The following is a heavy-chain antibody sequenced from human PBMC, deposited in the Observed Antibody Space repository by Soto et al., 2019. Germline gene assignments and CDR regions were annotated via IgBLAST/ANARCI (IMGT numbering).Heavy chain of an antibody. Sequence: LRLSCAASGFTFSSYSMNWVRQAPAKGLEWVSSISSSSSYIYYADSVKGRFTISRDNAKNSLYLQMNSLRAEDTAVYYCARDRGRRRNHYYYYYGMDVWGQGTTVTVSS. CDR1: GFTFSSYS. V-gene: IGHV3-21*01. CDR2: ISSSSSYI. D-gene: IGHD3-10*01. J-gene: IGHJ6*02. CDR3: ARDRGRRRNHYYYYYGMDV.